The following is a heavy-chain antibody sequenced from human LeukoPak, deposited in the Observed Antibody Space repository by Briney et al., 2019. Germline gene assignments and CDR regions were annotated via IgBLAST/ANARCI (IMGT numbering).Heavy chain of an antibody. CDR1: GGSINSRGYF. J-gene: IGHJ5*02. CDR2: IHYNGDT. CDR3: ARVPEPGWFDP. D-gene: IGHD1-14*01. Sequence: SQTLSLTCSVSGGSINSRGYFWSWIRQHPGESLEWIGFIHYNGDTYYIPSLNSRITISMDTSKNQFYLNLNSVTAADTAVYYCARVPEPGWFDPWGQGILVTVSS. V-gene: IGHV4-31*03.